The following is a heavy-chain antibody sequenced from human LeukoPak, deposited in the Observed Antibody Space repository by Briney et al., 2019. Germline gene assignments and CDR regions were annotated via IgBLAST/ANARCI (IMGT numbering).Heavy chain of an antibody. CDR1: GFTFSSYT. CDR3: AKVDGFSRGYFDY. Sequence: TGGSLRLSCAASGFTFSSYTMSWVRQAPGKGLEWVSAITGSGGSTYYADSVKGRFTFSRDNSKNTLYVQMNSLSAEDTAVYYCAKVDGFSRGYFDYWGQGTLVTVSS. J-gene: IGHJ4*02. D-gene: IGHD3-22*01. V-gene: IGHV3-23*01. CDR2: ITGSGGST.